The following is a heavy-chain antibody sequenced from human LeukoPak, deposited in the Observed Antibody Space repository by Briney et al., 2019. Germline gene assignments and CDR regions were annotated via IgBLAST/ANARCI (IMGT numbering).Heavy chain of an antibody. V-gene: IGHV4-38-2*01. J-gene: IGHJ5*02. D-gene: IGHD7-27*01. Sequence: SETLSLTCDVSGYSITRGYYWGGIRPPPGKGLEWIGSIYHSGTTYYNPSLKSRVTVSVVTSNNQFSLNLSSVVAADTAVYYCARCGNWAYNWFDPWGQGTLVTVSS. CDR1: GYSITRGYY. CDR2: IYHSGTT. CDR3: ARCGNWAYNWFDP.